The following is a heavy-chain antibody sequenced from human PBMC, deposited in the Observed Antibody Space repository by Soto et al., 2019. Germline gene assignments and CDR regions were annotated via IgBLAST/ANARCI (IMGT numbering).Heavy chain of an antibody. V-gene: IGHV3-23*01. CDR3: AKDPDYYGSGSYDY. CDR1: GFTFSSYA. D-gene: IGHD3-10*01. Sequence: GESLKISCAASGFTFSSYAMSWVRQAPGKGLEWVSAISGSGGSTYYADSVKGRFTISRDNSKNTLYLQMNSLRAEDTAVYYCAKDPDYYGSGSYDYCGQGTLVTVSS. CDR2: ISGSGGST. J-gene: IGHJ4*02.